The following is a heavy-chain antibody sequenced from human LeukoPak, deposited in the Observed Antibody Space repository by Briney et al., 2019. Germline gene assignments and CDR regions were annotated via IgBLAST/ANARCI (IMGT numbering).Heavy chain of an antibody. CDR3: ATGGSSGYFDL. CDR1: GGSISSYY. J-gene: IGHJ2*01. D-gene: IGHD4-23*01. Sequence: PSETLSLTCTVSGGSISSYYWSWIRQPPGKGLEWIGYIYYSGSTNYNPSLKSRVTISVDTSKNQFSLKLSSVTAADTAVYYCATGGSSGYFDLWGRGTLVTVSS. V-gene: IGHV4-59*01. CDR2: IYYSGST.